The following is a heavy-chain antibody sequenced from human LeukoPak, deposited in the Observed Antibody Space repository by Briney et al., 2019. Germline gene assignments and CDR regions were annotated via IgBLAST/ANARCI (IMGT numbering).Heavy chain of an antibody. J-gene: IGHJ3*02. CDR1: GFTFSSYA. V-gene: IGHV3-23*01. CDR3: AKDMSGIAVAAPDDAFDI. Sequence: GGSLRLSCAASGFTFSSYAMSWVRQAPGKGLEWVSAISGSGGSTYYADSVKGRFTISRGNSKNTLYLQMNSLRAEDTALYYCAKDMSGIAVAAPDDAFDIWGQGTMVTVSS. D-gene: IGHD6-19*01. CDR2: ISGSGGST.